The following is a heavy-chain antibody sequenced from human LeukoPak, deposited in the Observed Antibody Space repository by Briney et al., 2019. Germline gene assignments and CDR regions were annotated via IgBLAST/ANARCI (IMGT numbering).Heavy chain of an antibody. CDR2: INHSGST. CDR1: GGSFSGYY. D-gene: IGHD3-10*01. V-gene: IGHV4-34*01. CDR3: ARRYYYNLGSFPFDF. J-gene: IGHJ4*02. Sequence: SETLSLTCAVYGGSFSGYYWSWIRQPPGKGLEWIGEINHSGSTNYNPSLKSRVTISVDTSKNQFSLKLSSVTAADTAVYYCARRYYYNLGSFPFDFWGQGTLVTV.